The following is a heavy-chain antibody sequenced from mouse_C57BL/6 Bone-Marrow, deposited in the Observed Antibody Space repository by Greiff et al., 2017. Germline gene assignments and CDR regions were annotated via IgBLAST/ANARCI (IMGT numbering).Heavy chain of an antibody. CDR2: ISYDGSN. D-gene: IGHD2-3*01. J-gene: IGHJ2*01. V-gene: IGHV3-6*01. Sequence: EVQRVESGPGLVKPSQSLSLTCSVTGYSITSGYYWNWIRQFPGNKLEWMGYISYDGSNNYNPSLKNRISITRDTSKNQFFLKLNSVTTEDTATYYCAREIYDGYLDYWGQGTTLTVSS. CDR3: AREIYDGYLDY. CDR1: GYSITSGYY.